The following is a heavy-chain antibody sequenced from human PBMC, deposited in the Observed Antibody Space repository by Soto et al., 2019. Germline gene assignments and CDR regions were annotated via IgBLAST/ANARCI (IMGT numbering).Heavy chain of an antibody. D-gene: IGHD6-19*01. CDR3: ARGTAVAGHLLDY. CDR2: IYYSGST. CDR1: GGSISSYY. Sequence: SETLSLTCTVSGGSISSYYWSWIRQPPGKGLEWIGYIYYSGSTNYNPSLKSRVTISVDTSKNQFSLKLSSVTAADTAVYYCARGTAVAGHLLDYWGQGTLVTVSS. J-gene: IGHJ4*02. V-gene: IGHV4-59*01.